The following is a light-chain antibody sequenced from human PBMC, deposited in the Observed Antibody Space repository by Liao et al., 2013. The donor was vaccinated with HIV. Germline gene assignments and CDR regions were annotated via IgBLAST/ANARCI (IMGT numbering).Light chain of an antibody. V-gene: IGLV3-1*01. CDR2: LDD. J-gene: IGLJ3*02. Sequence: SYELTQPPSVSVSPGQTASITCSGDKLGDKYACWYQQKPGQSPVVVIYLDDKRPSGIPARFSASSSGHTATLTIRGTQPMDEADYYCQVWDSSSDHRGVFGGGTKLTVL. CDR3: QVWDSSSDHRGV. CDR1: KLGDKY.